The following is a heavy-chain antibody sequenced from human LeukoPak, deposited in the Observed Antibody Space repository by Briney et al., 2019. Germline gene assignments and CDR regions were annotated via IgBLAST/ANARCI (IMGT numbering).Heavy chain of an antibody. CDR2: IYPGDSDT. CDR3: AVSLPGGVYGDYEAKWFDP. Sequence: GESLKISCKGSGSSFTSYWIGWVRQMPGKGLEWMGIIYPGDSDTRYSPSFQGQVTISADKSISTAYLQWSSLKASDTAMYYRAVSLPGGVYGDYEAKWFDPWGQGTLVTVSS. CDR1: GSSFTSYW. D-gene: IGHD4-17*01. J-gene: IGHJ5*02. V-gene: IGHV5-51*01.